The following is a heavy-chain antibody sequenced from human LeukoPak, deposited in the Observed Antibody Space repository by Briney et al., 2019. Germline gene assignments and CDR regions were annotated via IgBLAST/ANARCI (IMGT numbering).Heavy chain of an antibody. V-gene: IGHV3-23*01. Sequence: GGSLRLSCAASGFTFSSYAMSWVRLAPGKGLEWVSGISGSGGSTYYADSVKGRLTISRDNSKNTLTLQMNSLRAEDTAVYYCAKDSRYSSSSSFYYGTDVWGQGTTVTVSS. CDR3: AKDSRYSSSSSFYYGTDV. D-gene: IGHD6-6*01. J-gene: IGHJ6*02. CDR2: ISGSGGST. CDR1: GFTFSSYA.